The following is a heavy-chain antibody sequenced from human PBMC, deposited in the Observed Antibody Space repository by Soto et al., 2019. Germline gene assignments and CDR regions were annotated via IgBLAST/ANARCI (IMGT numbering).Heavy chain of an antibody. CDR2: IIPILGIA. Sequence: QVQLVQSGAEVKKPGSSVKVSCKPSGGTFSSYTISWVRQAPGQGLEWMGRIIPILGIANYAQKFQGRVTITADKSTGTAYMELSSLRSEETAVDYCASVGTGSRYYRDHWGQGTLVTVSS. CDR1: GGTFSSYT. CDR3: ASVGTGSRYYRDH. V-gene: IGHV1-69*02. J-gene: IGHJ4*02. D-gene: IGHD3-22*01.